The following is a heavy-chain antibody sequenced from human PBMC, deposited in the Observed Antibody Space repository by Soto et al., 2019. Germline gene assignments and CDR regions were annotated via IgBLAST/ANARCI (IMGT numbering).Heavy chain of an antibody. CDR2: ISPTGGTT. CDR3: AKLAPELSPSPRYFDS. J-gene: IGHJ4*03. CDR1: GFIFRIYD. D-gene: IGHD1-7*01. V-gene: IGHV3-23*01. Sequence: PGGSLRLSCATSGFIFRIYDMSWVRQAPGKGLEWVSGISPTGGTTYYADSVKGRFTISRDNSGHTLFLTLKSLRVDDTAIYYCAKLAPELSPSPRYFDSWGQGALVTVSS.